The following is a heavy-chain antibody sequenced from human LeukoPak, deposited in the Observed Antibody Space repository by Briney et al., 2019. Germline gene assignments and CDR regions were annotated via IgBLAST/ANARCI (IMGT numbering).Heavy chain of an antibody. Sequence: ASVKVSCKASGYTFTGYYMHWVRQAPGQGLEWMGWINPNSGGTNYAQKFQGRVTMTRDTSISTAYMELSRLRSDDTAVYYCARSIAAAGMVGMDVWGQGTTVAVSS. CDR2: INPNSGGT. D-gene: IGHD6-13*01. CDR1: GYTFTGYY. V-gene: IGHV1-2*02. J-gene: IGHJ6*02. CDR3: ARSIAAAGMVGMDV.